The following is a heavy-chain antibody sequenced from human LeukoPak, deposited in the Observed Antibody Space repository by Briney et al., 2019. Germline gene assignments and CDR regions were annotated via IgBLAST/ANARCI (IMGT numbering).Heavy chain of an antibody. Sequence: SETLSLTCTVSGGSISSYYWSWIRQPPGKGLEWIGYIYYSGSTNYNPSLKSRVTISVDASKNQFSLKLSSVTAADTAVYYCARDRKYYYDSSGYFNWFDPWGQGTLVTVSS. CDR2: IYYSGST. J-gene: IGHJ5*02. CDR1: GGSISSYY. CDR3: ARDRKYYYDSSGYFNWFDP. V-gene: IGHV4-59*01. D-gene: IGHD3-22*01.